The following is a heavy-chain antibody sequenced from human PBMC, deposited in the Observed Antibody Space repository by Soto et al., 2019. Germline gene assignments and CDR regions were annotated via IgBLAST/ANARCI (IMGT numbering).Heavy chain of an antibody. J-gene: IGHJ3*02. CDR2: IYHSGST. CDR1: GGSISSSNW. Sequence: SETLSLTCAVSGGSISSSNWWSWVRQPPGKGLEWIGEIYHSGSTNYNPSLKSRVTISVDKSKNQFSLKLSSVTAADTAVYYCARTVGAGYSAYDTLGGKVAFDIWGQGTMVTVSS. D-gene: IGHD5-12*01. CDR3: ARTVGAGYSAYDTLGGKVAFDI. V-gene: IGHV4-4*02.